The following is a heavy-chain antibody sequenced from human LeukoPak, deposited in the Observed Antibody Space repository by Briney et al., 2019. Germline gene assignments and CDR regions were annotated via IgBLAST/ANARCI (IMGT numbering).Heavy chain of an antibody. CDR3: ARESSYDILTGSWFDP. V-gene: IGHV3-23*01. CDR1: GFTFSSYA. CDR2: ISGSGGST. Sequence: GGSLRLSCAASGFTFSSYAMSWVRQAPGKGLEWVSAISGSGGSTYYADSVKGRFTISRDNSKNTLYLQMNSLRAEDTAVYYCARESSYDILTGSWFDPWGQGTLVTVSS. D-gene: IGHD3-9*01. J-gene: IGHJ5*02.